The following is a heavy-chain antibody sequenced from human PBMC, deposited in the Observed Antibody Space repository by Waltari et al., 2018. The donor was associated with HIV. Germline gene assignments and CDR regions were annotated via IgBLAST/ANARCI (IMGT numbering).Heavy chain of an antibody. Sequence: QLQLQESGPGLVKPSETLSLTCTVSGGSISSSSYYWGWIRQPPGKGLEWIGSIYYSGSTYYNPSLKSRVTISVDTSKNQFSLKLSSVTAADTAVYYCASIRVYYYDSSGYYFGYWGQGTLVTVSS. D-gene: IGHD3-22*01. CDR2: IYYSGST. CDR3: ASIRVYYYDSSGYYFGY. V-gene: IGHV4-39*01. CDR1: GGSISSSSYY. J-gene: IGHJ4*02.